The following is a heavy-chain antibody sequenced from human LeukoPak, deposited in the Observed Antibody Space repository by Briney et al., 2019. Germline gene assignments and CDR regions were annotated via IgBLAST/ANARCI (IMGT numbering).Heavy chain of an antibody. Sequence: GASVHVSFKACGYTFTGCFMHGLRQAPGQGGEWMEWIHTNSGGTNYAQKFQGRVTMTRATSISTAYMALSRLRSQDTATYYCTRDRVGATNLFDYWGQGTLVTASS. CDR2: IHTNSGGT. D-gene: IGHD1-26*01. CDR1: GYTFTGCF. V-gene: IGHV1-2*02. J-gene: IGHJ4*02. CDR3: TRDRVGATNLFDY.